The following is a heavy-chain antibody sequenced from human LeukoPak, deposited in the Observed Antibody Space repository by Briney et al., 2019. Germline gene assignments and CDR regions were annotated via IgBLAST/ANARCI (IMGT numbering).Heavy chain of an antibody. D-gene: IGHD3-9*01. Sequence: ASVKVSCKASGYTFISHTMHWVRQAPGQRLERMGWINPDNAHTKYSQKFQGRVTITRDTSATTVYVELSSLRSEDTVIYYCVRTYYDVLTGYYFDYWGQGTLVTVAS. V-gene: IGHV1-3*01. CDR3: VRTYYDVLTGYYFDY. J-gene: IGHJ4*02. CDR2: INPDNAHT. CDR1: GYTFISHT.